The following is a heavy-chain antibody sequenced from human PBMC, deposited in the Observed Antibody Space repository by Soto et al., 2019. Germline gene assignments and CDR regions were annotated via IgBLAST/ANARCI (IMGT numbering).Heavy chain of an antibody. CDR1: GFTFSSYS. CDR3: ARESGVGYCTTGVCYDYYGMDV. CDR2: ISSSSSTI. J-gene: IGHJ6*02. D-gene: IGHD2-8*01. Sequence: PGGSLRLSCAASGFTFSSYSMNWVRQAPGKGLEWVSYISSSSSTIYYADSVKGRFTISRDNAKNSLYLQMNRLRDEDTAVYYCARESGVGYCTTGVCYDYYGMDVWGQGTPVTVP. V-gene: IGHV3-48*02.